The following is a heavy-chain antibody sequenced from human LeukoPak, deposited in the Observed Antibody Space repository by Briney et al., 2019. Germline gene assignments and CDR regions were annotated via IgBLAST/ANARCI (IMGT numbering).Heavy chain of an antibody. V-gene: IGHV4-39*07. D-gene: IGHD3-10*01. CDR1: GGSISSGSYY. CDR2: IYYSGST. Sequence: SETLSLTCTVSGGSISSGSYYWGWIRQPPGKGLEWIGSIYYSGSTYYNPSLKSRVTISVDTSKNQFSLKLSSVTAEDTAVYYCARGSKAELLWFGELSPDAFDIWGQGTMVTVSS. CDR3: ARGSKAELLWFGELSPDAFDI. J-gene: IGHJ3*02.